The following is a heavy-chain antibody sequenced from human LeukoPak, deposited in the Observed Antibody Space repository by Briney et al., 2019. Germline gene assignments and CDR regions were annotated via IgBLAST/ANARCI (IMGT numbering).Heavy chain of an antibody. V-gene: IGHV1-2*02. J-gene: IGHJ4*02. D-gene: IGHD6-13*01. CDR1: GYTFTGNY. CDR3: ARDPLGSSSWYVDY. CDR2: INPNSGGT. Sequence: ASVKVSCKASGYTFTGNYMHWVRQAPGQGLEWMGWINPNSGGTNYAQKFQGRVTMTRDTSISTAYMELSRLRSDDTAVYYCARDPLGSSSWYVDYWGQGTLVTVSS.